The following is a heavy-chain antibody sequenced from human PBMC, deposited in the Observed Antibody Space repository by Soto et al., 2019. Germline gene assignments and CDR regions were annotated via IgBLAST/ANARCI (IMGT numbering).Heavy chain of an antibody. J-gene: IGHJ4*02. D-gene: IGHD2-15*01. CDR1: GFTFSSYW. Sequence: GGSLRLSCAASGFTFSSYWMHWVRQAPGKGLVWVSRINSDGSSTSYADSVKGRFTISRDNAKNTLYLQMNSLRAEDTAVYYCVRTSLVVAAATLEAYCGQGTLVTVSS. CDR2: INSDGSST. V-gene: IGHV3-74*01. CDR3: VRTSLVVAAATLEAY.